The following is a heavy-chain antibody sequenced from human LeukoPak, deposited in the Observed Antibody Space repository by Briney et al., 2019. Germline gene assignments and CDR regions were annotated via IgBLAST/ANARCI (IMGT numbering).Heavy chain of an antibody. J-gene: IGHJ4*02. CDR3: AKGRARIAAASDY. Sequence: PGGSLRLSCAASGFTFSSFAMSWVRQAPGKGLEWVSVISGSGGNTYYADSVKGRFTISRDTSKNTLYLQMNSLRAENTGVYYCAKGRARIAAASDYSGQGTLVTVSS. D-gene: IGHD6-13*01. CDR1: GFTFSSFA. V-gene: IGHV3-23*01. CDR2: ISGSGGNT.